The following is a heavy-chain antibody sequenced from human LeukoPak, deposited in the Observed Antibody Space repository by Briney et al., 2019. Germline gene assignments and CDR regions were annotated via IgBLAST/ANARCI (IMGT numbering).Heavy chain of an antibody. V-gene: IGHV4-39*07. CDR3: AIAVAGFYYFDY. CDR1: GGSISSSSYY. Sequence: PSETLSLTCTVSGGSISSSSYYWGWIRQPPGKGLEWIGSIYYSGSTYYNPSLKSRVTISVDTSKNQFFLKLSSVTAADTAVYYCAIAVAGFYYFDYWGQGTLVTISS. J-gene: IGHJ4*02. D-gene: IGHD6-19*01. CDR2: IYYSGST.